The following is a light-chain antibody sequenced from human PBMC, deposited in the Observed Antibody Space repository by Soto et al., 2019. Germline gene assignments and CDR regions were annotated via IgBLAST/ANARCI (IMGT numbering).Light chain of an antibody. J-gene: IGLJ1*01. Sequence: QSALTQPASVSGSPGQSITISCTGTSSDVGGYNYVSWYQQHPGKAPKHMIYEGSNRPSGVSNRFYGSKSGKTASLTISGLQAEDEADYYCSSYTSSSTRVFGTGTKLTVL. CDR1: SSDVGGYNY. CDR2: EGS. CDR3: SSYTSSSTRV. V-gene: IGLV2-14*01.